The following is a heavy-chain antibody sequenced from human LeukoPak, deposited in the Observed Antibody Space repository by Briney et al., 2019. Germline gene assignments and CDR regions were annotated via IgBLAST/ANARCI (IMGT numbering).Heavy chain of an antibody. Sequence: QAGGSLRLSCAASGFTFDNYRMSWVRQAPGKGLEWVSTVNADGGNTYSADSVKGRFTISRDNSKSTLILQMNSLRVEDTALYYCTKRVKYGGTWDHFADWGQGTLVTVSS. CDR2: VNADGGNT. CDR1: GFTFDNYR. J-gene: IGHJ4*02. V-gene: IGHV3-23*01. D-gene: IGHD1-26*01. CDR3: TKRVKYGGTWDHFAD.